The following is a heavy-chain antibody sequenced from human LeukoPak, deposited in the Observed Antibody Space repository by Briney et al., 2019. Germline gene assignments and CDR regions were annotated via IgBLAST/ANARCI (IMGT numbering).Heavy chain of an antibody. CDR3: ARELWGSRAFDI. J-gene: IGHJ3*02. Sequence: GGSLRLSCAASGFTVSSNYMSWVRQAPGKGLEWVSVIYSGGSTYYADSVKGRFTISRDNSKNTLYLQMNSLRAEDTAVYYCARELWGSRAFDIWGQGTMVTVCS. CDR1: GFTVSSNY. CDR2: IYSGGST. D-gene: IGHD3-16*01. V-gene: IGHV3-66*01.